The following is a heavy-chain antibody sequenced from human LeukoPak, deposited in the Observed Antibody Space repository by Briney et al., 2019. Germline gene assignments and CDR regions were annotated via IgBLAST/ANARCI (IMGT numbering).Heavy chain of an antibody. J-gene: IGHJ5*02. V-gene: IGHV4-30-2*01. Sequence: PSETLSLTCAVSGGSISSGGYSWSWIRQPPGKGLEWIGYIYHSGSTYYNLSLKSRVTISVDRSKNQFSLKLSSVTAADTAVYYCAREEWELHWFDPWGQGTLVTVSS. CDR2: IYHSGST. CDR1: GGSISSGGYS. CDR3: AREEWELHWFDP. D-gene: IGHD1-26*01.